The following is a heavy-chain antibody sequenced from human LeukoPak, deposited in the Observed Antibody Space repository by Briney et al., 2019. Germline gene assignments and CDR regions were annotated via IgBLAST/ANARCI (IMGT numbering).Heavy chain of an antibody. CDR2: IYYSGST. CDR1: GGSISSGDYY. Sequence: SQTLSLTCTVSGGSISSGDYYWSWIRQPPGKGLEWIGYIYYSGSTYYNPSLKSRVTISVDTSKNQFSLKLSSVTAADTAVYYCARGGTAGSASLYYYYYMDVWGKGTTVTVSS. J-gene: IGHJ6*03. D-gene: IGHD1-1*01. CDR3: ARGGTAGSASLYYYYYMDV. V-gene: IGHV4-30-4*08.